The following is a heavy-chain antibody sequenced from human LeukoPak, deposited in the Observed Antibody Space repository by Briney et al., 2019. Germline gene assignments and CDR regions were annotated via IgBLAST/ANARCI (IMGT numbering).Heavy chain of an antibody. D-gene: IGHD2/OR15-2a*01. CDR1: GGTFSNYG. V-gene: IGHV1-69*06. CDR3: TRGLSLHY. Sequence: SVKVSCKASGGTFSNYGFSWVRQAPGQGLEWMGGITPIVGTADYEQKFQGRVTITADKSTSTVYMELSSLRSEDSAVYYCTRGLSLHYWGQGTLVTVSS. J-gene: IGHJ4*02. CDR2: ITPIVGTA.